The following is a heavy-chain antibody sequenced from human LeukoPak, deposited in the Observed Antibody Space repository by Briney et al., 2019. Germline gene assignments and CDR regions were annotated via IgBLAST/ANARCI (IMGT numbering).Heavy chain of an antibody. Sequence: GGTLRLSCAVSGLTFSNSAMSWVRQAPGKGLEWVSAISVGSDVIYYADSVKGRFAISRDNSKHTVYLQMDSLRAEDTAVYYCAKSHVSTATGTGRYFDYWGQGTLVTVSS. CDR2: ISVGSDVI. J-gene: IGHJ4*02. CDR1: GLTFSNSA. V-gene: IGHV3-23*01. CDR3: AKSHVSTATGTGRYFDY. D-gene: IGHD3-9*01.